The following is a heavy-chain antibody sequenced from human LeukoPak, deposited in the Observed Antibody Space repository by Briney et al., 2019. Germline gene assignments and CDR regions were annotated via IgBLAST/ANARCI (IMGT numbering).Heavy chain of an antibody. J-gene: IGHJ4*02. CDR1: AFTFRTYS. CDR2: ISSSISYI. D-gene: IGHD3-16*02. Sequence: TGGSLRLSCVASAFTFRTYSMHWVRQAPGKGLEWVSSISSSISYIYYADSVRGRFTISRDNAKHSLYLQMNSLRPEDTAVYYCARGSDFVWGSYRPYFDYWGQGTLVTVSS. CDR3: ARGSDFVWGSYRPYFDY. V-gene: IGHV3-21*01.